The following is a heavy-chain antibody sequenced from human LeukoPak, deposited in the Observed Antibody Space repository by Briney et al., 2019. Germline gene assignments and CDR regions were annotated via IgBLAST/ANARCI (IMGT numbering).Heavy chain of an antibody. CDR2: INHSGST. V-gene: IGHV4-34*01. CDR3: AGGSSGYYSYYYYGMDV. D-gene: IGHD3-22*01. J-gene: IGHJ6*02. Sequence: PSETLSLTCAVYGGSFSGYYWSWIRQPPGKGLEWIGEINHSGSTNYNPSLKSRVTISVDTSKNQFPLELSSVTAADTAVYYCAGGSSGYYSYYYYGMDVWGQGTTVTVSS. CDR1: GGSFSGYY.